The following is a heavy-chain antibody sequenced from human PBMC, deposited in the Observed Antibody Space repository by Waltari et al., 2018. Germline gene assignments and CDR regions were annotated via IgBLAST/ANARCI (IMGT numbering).Heavy chain of an antibody. Sequence: EVQLVESGGGLVQPGGFLRLSCAASGFTERMYWMHWFSQATGKGLVWVIRSNGDGSSTSNPESAKGRFTITKNNAKNTVYLQMNILRAADTAIYYCARGARRPTVTTGWWYFDRWGRGTLVTASS. J-gene: IGHJ2*01. V-gene: IGHV3-74*01. CDR2: SNGDGSST. CDR3: ARGARRPTVTTGWWYFDR. D-gene: IGHD4-17*01. CDR1: GFTERMYW.